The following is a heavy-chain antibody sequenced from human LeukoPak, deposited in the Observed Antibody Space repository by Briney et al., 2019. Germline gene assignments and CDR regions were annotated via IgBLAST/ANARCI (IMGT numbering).Heavy chain of an antibody. D-gene: IGHD5-18*01. CDR2: ISYDGSNK. CDR1: GFTFSSYA. Sequence: GRSLRLSCAASGFTFSSYAMHWVRQAPGKGLEWVAVISYDGSNKYYADSVKGRFTISRDNSKNTLYLQMNSPRAEDTAVYYCARAGVDTAMVMYYYYYMDVWGKAITVTVS. J-gene: IGHJ6*03. V-gene: IGHV3-30*04. CDR3: ARAGVDTAMVMYYYYYMDV.